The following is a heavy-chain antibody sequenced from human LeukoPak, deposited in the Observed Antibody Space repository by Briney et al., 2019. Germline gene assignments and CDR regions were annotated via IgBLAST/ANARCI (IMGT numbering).Heavy chain of an antibody. Sequence: SETLSLTCTVSGGSITSYYWSWIRQPPGKGLEWIGSIYYSGSTNYNPSPKSRVTISVDTSKNQFSLKLSSVTAADTAVYYCARGGGLRYFDWLLDYWGQGTLVTVSS. D-gene: IGHD3-9*01. CDR1: GGSITSYY. CDR3: ARGGGLRYFDWLLDY. CDR2: IYYSGST. J-gene: IGHJ4*02. V-gene: IGHV4-59*01.